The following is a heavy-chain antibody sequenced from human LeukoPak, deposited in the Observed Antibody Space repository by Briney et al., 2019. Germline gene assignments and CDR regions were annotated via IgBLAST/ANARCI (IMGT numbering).Heavy chain of an antibody. CDR1: RGSTSTYY. J-gene: IGHJ6*03. Sequence: PSETLSLTCTVSRGSTSTYYWSWIRQPAGKGLEWIGRIYPSGNTNFNPSLMSRVTMSIDTSKNQFSLKLSSVTAADTAVYYCARGLGRRCSGGSCYRYYYYYYMDVWGKGTTVTVSS. D-gene: IGHD2-15*01. CDR3: ARGLGRRCSGGSCYRYYYYYYMDV. V-gene: IGHV4-4*07. CDR2: IYPSGNT.